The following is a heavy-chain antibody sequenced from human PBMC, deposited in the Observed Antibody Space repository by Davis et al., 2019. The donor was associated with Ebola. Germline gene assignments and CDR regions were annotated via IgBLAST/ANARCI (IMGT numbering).Heavy chain of an antibody. CDR2: INAGNGNA. D-gene: IGHD2-2*01. CDR1: GYTFTSYA. Sequence: ASVKVSCKASGYTFTSYAMHWVRQAPGQRLEWMGWINAGNGNAKYSQKFQGRVTITRDTSASTAYMELSSLRSEDTAVYYCARGVVVPAAPTYYYYGMDVWGQGTTVTVSS. J-gene: IGHJ6*02. CDR3: ARGVVVPAAPTYYYYGMDV. V-gene: IGHV1-3*01.